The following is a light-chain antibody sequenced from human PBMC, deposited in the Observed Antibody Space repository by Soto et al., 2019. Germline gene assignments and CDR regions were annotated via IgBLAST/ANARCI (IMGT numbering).Light chain of an antibody. CDR1: QSVDSW. Sequence: GDRVTITCRTSQSVDSWLAWYQQKPGKAPKLPIYKASSLQTGVPSRFSGSGSGTEFTLTISSLQPDDFATYYCQHYNDYSRMFGQGTKVEIK. CDR3: QHYNDYSRM. CDR2: KAS. J-gene: IGKJ1*01. V-gene: IGKV1-5*03.